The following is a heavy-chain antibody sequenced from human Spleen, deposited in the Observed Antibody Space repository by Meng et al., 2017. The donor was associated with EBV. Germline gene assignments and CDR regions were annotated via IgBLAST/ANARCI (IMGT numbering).Heavy chain of an antibody. CDR3: ARGGGCSSSSCDLDY. J-gene: IGHJ4*02. CDR1: GASISSDNL. CDR2: IYHSGST. D-gene: IGHD2-2*01. Sequence: QVPEAGTVLAKSSATLSLTRSGPGASISSDNLWNWVRQPPGKGLEWIGDIYHSGSTNYNPSLKSRVTISVDKSKNQFSLKLSSVTAADTAMYYCARGGGCSSSSCDLDYWGQGVLVTVSS. V-gene: IGHV4-4*02.